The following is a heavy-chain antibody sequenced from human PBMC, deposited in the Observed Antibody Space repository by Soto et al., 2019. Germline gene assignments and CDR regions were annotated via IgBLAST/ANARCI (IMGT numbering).Heavy chain of an antibody. CDR3: ARAGVRSVYYCGMDG. V-gene: IGHV5-10-1*01. CDR1: GYSFTSYW. D-gene: IGHD3-3*01. J-gene: IGHJ6*02. Sequence: PGESLKISFKGSGYSFTSYWTSWVRQMPVKGLEWMGRIDPSDSYTNYSPSFQGHVTISADKSISTAYLQWSSLKASDTAMYYCARAGVRSVYYCGMDGWGHGTTVTVSS. CDR2: IDPSDSYT.